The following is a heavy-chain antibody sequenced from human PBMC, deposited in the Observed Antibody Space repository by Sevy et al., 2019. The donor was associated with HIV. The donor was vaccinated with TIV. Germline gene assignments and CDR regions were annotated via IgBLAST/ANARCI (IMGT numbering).Heavy chain of an antibody. CDR2: ISDSGGST. CDR3: AKDPLSYDILTGYYGVYYYYGMDV. V-gene: IGHV3-23*01. D-gene: IGHD3-9*01. J-gene: IGHJ6*02. CDR1: GFTFSSYA. Sequence: GGSLRLSCAASGFTFSSYAMSWVRQAPGKGLEWVSAISDSGGSTYYADSVKGRFTISRDNSKNTLYLQMNSLRAEDTAVYYCAKDPLSYDILTGYYGVYYYYGMDVWGQGTTVTVSS.